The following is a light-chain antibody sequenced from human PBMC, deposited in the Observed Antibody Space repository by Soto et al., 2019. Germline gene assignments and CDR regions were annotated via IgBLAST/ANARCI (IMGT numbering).Light chain of an antibody. J-gene: IGKJ1*01. CDR1: QSISSW. CDR3: QQYNSWWT. CDR2: DAS. V-gene: IGKV1-5*01. Sequence: DIQMTQSPSTLSASVGDRVTITCRASQSISSWLAWYQQKPGKAPKLLIFDASSLESGTPSRFSGRRSGTQFTLTINGLQPDDFATYYCQQYNSWWTFGQGTKVDIK.